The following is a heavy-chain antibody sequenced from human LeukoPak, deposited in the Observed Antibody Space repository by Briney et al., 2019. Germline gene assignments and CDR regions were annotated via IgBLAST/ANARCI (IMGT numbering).Heavy chain of an antibody. CDR2: ISYDGSNK. V-gene: IGHV3-30*18. CDR1: GFTLSSYG. J-gene: IGHJ6*04. D-gene: IGHD3-10*01. CDR3: AKDVRYGSGFVYYGMDV. Sequence: GGSLRLSCAASGFTLSSYGMHWVRQAPGKGLEWVAVISYDGSNKYYADSVKGRFTISRDNSKNTLYLQMNSLRAEDTAVYYCAKDVRYGSGFVYYGMDVWGKGTTVTVSS.